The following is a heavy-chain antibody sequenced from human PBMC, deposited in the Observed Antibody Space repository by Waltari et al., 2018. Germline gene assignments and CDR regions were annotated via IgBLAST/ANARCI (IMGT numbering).Heavy chain of an antibody. CDR3: ARDRLLGDFWSGYFDY. D-gene: IGHD3-3*01. CDR1: GGSISSSSYY. CDR2: IYYSGST. Sequence: QLQLQESGPGLVKPSETLSLTCTVSGGSISSSSYYWGWIRKPPGKGLEWIGSIYYSGSTYYNPSLKSRVTISVDTSKNQFSLKLSSVTAADTAVYYCARDRLLGDFWSGYFDYWGQGTLVTVSS. J-gene: IGHJ4*02. V-gene: IGHV4-39*07.